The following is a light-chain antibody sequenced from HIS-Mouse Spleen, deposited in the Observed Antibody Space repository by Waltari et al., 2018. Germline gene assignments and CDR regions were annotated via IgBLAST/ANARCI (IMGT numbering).Light chain of an antibody. CDR1: SSDVGGYNS. Sequence: QSALTQPASVSGSPGQSITISCTGTSSDVGGYNSVSWYQQHPGKAPKLMIYEVSNRHSGVSNRFSGSKSGNTASLTISGLQAEDEADYYCSSYTSSSTPYVFGTGTKVTVL. V-gene: IGLV2-14*01. J-gene: IGLJ1*01. CDR2: EVS. CDR3: SSYTSSSTPYV.